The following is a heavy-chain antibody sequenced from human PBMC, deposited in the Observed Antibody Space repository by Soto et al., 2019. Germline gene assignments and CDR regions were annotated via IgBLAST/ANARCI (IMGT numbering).Heavy chain of an antibody. CDR2: IIPVFGTA. Sequence: QVQLVQSGAEVKKPGSSVKVSCKASGGTFSSYAISWVRQAPGQGLEWMGGIIPVFGTANYAQKFQGRVTGTADETTRPAYMRLSSLSSEDTAVYYCASPLGDYYYYGMDVWGQGTTVTVS. CDR1: GGTFSSYA. CDR3: ASPLGDYYYYGMDV. J-gene: IGHJ6*02. V-gene: IGHV1-69*12. D-gene: IGHD2-21*01.